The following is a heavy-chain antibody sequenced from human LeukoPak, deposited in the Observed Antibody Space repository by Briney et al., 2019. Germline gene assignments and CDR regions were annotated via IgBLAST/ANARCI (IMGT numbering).Heavy chain of an antibody. V-gene: IGHV3-13*05. CDR1: GFTFSSYD. CDR3: ARAYSSTWYDSPLDY. J-gene: IGHJ4*02. CDR2: IGTTGDP. D-gene: IGHD6-13*01. Sequence: GGSLRLSCAASGFTFSSYDMHWVRQATRKGLEWVSGIGTTGDPYYPGSVKGRFTISRENAKNSFYLQMNSLRAGDTAVYYCARAYSSTWYDSPLDYWGQGTLVTVSS.